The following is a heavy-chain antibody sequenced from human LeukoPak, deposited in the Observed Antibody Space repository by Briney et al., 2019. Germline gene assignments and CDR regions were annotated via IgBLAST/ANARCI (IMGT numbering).Heavy chain of an antibody. J-gene: IGHJ1*01. CDR3: ARVASSSWSAEYFQH. CDR2: IYYSGST. CDR1: GGSISSYY. V-gene: IGHV4-59*01. Sequence: SETLSLTCTVSGGSISSYYWSWIRQPPGKGLEWIGYIYYSGSTNYNPSLKSRVTISVDTSKNQFSLKLSSVTAADTAVYYCARVASSSWSAEYFQHWGQSTLVTVSS. D-gene: IGHD6-13*01.